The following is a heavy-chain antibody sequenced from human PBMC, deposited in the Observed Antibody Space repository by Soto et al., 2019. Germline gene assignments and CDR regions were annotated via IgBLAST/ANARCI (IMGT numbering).Heavy chain of an antibody. Sequence: DVQLVESGGGLVQPGRSLRLSCAASGFTFDDYAMHWVRQAPGKGLEWVSGISWNSGSIGYADSVKGRFTISRDNAKNSLYLQMNSLRAEDTALYYCAKDHFSSSTTYFDYWGQGTLVTVSS. CDR2: ISWNSGSI. D-gene: IGHD6-6*01. CDR1: GFTFDDYA. CDR3: AKDHFSSSTTYFDY. V-gene: IGHV3-9*01. J-gene: IGHJ4*02.